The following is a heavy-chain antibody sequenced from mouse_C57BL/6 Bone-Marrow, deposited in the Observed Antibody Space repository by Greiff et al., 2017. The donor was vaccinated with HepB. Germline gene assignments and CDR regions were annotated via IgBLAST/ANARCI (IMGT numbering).Heavy chain of an antibody. V-gene: IGHV1-81*01. Sequence: LVESGAELARPGASVKLSCKASGYTFTSYGISWVKQRTGQGLEWIGEIYPRSGNTYYNEKFKGKATLTADKSSSTAYMELRSLTSEDSAVYFCARIRIGNYVRWYFDVWGTGTTVTVSS. CDR3: ARIRIGNYVRWYFDV. D-gene: IGHD1-1*01. CDR2: IYPRSGNT. CDR1: GYTFTSYG. J-gene: IGHJ1*03.